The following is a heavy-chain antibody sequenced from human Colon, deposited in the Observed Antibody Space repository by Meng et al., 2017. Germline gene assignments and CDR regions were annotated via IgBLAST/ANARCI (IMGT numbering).Heavy chain of an antibody. CDR3: ARERMRELGLFDY. V-gene: IGHV4-4*02. CDR1: GDSIGNSKW. D-gene: IGHD7-27*01. Sequence: QLTLQESGPRLVRPSGTLAPACAVSGDSIGNSKWWSWLRQSPGKGLEWIGEISNSGKTVYSPSLKSRVTISLDKSSNHFSLTLSPVTAADTAIYLCARERMRELGLFDYWGQGALVTVSS. J-gene: IGHJ4*02. CDR2: ISNSGKT.